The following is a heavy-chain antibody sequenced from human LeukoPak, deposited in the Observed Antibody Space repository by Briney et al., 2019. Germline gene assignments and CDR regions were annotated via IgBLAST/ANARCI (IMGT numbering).Heavy chain of an antibody. CDR3: ARELYYYDSSGYYPS. J-gene: IGHJ5*02. D-gene: IGHD3-22*01. CDR1: GSSISGAYY. Sequence: ASETLSLTCNVSGSSISGAYYWAWIRHPPGKVLEWIGSIYHSGSTYYNPSLKSRVTMSLDTSKNQFSLKLSSVTAANTAVYFCARELYYYDSSGYYPSWGQGTLVTVSS. CDR2: IYHSGST. V-gene: IGHV4-38-2*02.